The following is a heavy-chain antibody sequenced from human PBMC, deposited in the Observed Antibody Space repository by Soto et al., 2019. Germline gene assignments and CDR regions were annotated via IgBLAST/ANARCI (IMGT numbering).Heavy chain of an antibody. CDR2: IWSDGINK. V-gene: IGHV3-33*01. J-gene: IGHJ2*01. D-gene: IGHD3-22*01. CDR3: ARDAYYYDSSGYYRYFDL. CDR1: GFAFSSYN. Sequence: GGSLRLSCAASGFAFSSYNMHWVRQAPGKGLEWVAVIWSDGINKYYADSVKGRFTISRDNFKNTLYLQMNSLRAEDTAVYYCARDAYYYDSSGYYRYFDLWGRGTLVTVSS.